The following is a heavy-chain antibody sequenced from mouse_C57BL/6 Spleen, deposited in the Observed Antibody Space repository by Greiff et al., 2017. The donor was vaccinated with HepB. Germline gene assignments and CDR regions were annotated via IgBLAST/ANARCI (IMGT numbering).Heavy chain of an antibody. V-gene: IGHV1-64*01. D-gene: IGHD2-1*01. CDR3: ARDGNYDAWFAY. CDR1: GYTFTSYW. CDR2: IHPNSGST. J-gene: IGHJ3*01. Sequence: VQLQQPGAELVKPGASVKLSCKASGYTFTSYWMHWVKQRPGQGLEWIGMIHPNSGSTNYNEKFKSKATLTVDKSSSTAYMQLSSLTSEDSAVYYCARDGNYDAWFAYWGQETLVTVSA.